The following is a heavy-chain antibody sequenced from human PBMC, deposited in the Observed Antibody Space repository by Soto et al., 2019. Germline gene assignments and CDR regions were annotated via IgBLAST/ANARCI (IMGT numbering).Heavy chain of an antibody. D-gene: IGHD1-26*01. Sequence: QMQLVQSAAEVREPGTSVRVSCRASGFEFGSFGIQFLRPTRGRGLEWIGWIVVVSGSTNYARQFQGRVAISRDMSSSTAYLDLYDLKSDDPAVYFCSADHPHMAMGWPVWAQGTTVTFSS. J-gene: IGHJ6*02. CDR3: SADHPHMAMGWPV. CDR2: IVVVSGST. V-gene: IGHV1-58*02. CDR1: GFEFGSFG.